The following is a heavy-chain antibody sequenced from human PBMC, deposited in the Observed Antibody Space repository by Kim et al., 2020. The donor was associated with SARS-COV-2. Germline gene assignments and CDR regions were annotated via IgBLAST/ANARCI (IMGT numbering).Heavy chain of an antibody. CDR2: ISYDGSNK. CDR1: GFTFSSYG. D-gene: IGHD3-22*01. Sequence: GGSLRLSCAASGFTFSSYGMHWVRQAPGKGLEWVAVISYDGSNKYYADSVKGRFTISRDNSKNTLYLQMNSLRAEDTAVYYCARTGDSSGYYPINYYFDYWGQGTLVTVSS. J-gene: IGHJ4*02. CDR3: ARTGDSSGYYPINYYFDY. V-gene: IGHV3-33*05.